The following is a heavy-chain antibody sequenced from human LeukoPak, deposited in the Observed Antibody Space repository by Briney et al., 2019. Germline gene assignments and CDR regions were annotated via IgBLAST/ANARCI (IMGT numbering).Heavy chain of an antibody. CDR2: IYYSGNA. Sequence: SETLSLTCTVSGDSINSLDLWSWVRQPPGKGLEWIGYIYYSGNAYYNPSLRSRVSISVDTSKNQFSLKLTSVTAADTAVYYCARAGYDNSGYSTYYFDYWGQGTLVTVSS. CDR3: ARAGYDNSGYSTYYFDY. J-gene: IGHJ4*02. D-gene: IGHD3-22*01. CDR1: GDSINSLDL. V-gene: IGHV4-31*03.